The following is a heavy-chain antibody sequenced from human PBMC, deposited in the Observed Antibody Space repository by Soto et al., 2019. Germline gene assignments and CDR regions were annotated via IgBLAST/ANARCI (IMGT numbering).Heavy chain of an antibody. CDR1: GGSISSSSYY. CDR3: ARQERRYSYNYAFDI. J-gene: IGHJ3*02. D-gene: IGHD5-18*01. CDR2: IYYSGST. Sequence: QLQLQESGPGLVKPSETLSLTCTVSGGSISSSSYYWGWIRQPPGKGLEWIGSIYYSGSTYYNPSLKSRVTISVDTSKNQCSLKLSSVTAADTAVYYCARQERRYSYNYAFDIWGQGTMVTVSS. V-gene: IGHV4-39*01.